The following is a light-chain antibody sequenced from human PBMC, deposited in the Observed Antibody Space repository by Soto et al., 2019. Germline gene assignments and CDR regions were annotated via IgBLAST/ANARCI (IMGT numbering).Light chain of an antibody. J-gene: IGKJ1*01. Sequence: IGWPPYPCTLSLSPRERAALSCRASETVISNYLAWYQHKPGQTPRLLMYGAYIRATGIPDRFSGSGSGTDFTLTVTSLEPEDFAVYYCQQYVVSPGTFGQGTKVDIK. CDR1: ETVISNY. CDR3: QQYVVSPGT. V-gene: IGKV3-20*01. CDR2: GAY.